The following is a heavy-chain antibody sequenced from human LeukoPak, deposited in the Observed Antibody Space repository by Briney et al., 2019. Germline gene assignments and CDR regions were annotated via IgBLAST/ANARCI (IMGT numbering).Heavy chain of an antibody. Sequence: GGSLRLSCAASGFTFSSYAMSWFRQAPGKGLEWVGFIRSKAYGGTTEYAASVKGRFTISRDDSKSIAYLQMNSLKTEDTAVYYCTRPAAAGPYYYYGMDVWGQGTTVTVSS. V-gene: IGHV3-49*03. CDR3: TRPAAAGPYYYYGMDV. J-gene: IGHJ6*02. CDR1: GFTFSSYA. CDR2: IRSKAYGGTT. D-gene: IGHD6-13*01.